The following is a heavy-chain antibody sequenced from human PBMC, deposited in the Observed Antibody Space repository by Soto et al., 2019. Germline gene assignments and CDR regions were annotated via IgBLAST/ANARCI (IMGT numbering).Heavy chain of an antibody. CDR1: GGSISSGGYS. V-gene: IGHV4-30-2*01. Sequence: SETLSLTWADAGGSISSGGYSWSWIRQPPGKGLEWIGYIYHSGSTYYNPSLKSRVTISVDRSKNQFSLKLSSVTAADTAVYYCARVPDRWGQGTLVTVSS. CDR3: ARVPDR. J-gene: IGHJ5*02. CDR2: IYHSGST. D-gene: IGHD2-2*01.